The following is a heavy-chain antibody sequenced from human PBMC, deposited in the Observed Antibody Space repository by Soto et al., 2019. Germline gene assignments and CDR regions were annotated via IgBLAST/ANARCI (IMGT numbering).Heavy chain of an antibody. Sequence: PSETLSLTCTDSGGSVSSGSYYWSWIRQPPGKGPEWIGYIYYSGSTNYNRSLKSRVTISVDTSKNQFSLKLSSVTAADTAEHYCARYGGRGAVVRYRMDVWGQGSTVPVS. CDR1: GGSVSSGSYY. D-gene: IGHD3-10*01. CDR3: ARYGGRGAVVRYRMDV. CDR2: IYYSGST. V-gene: IGHV4-61*01. J-gene: IGHJ6*02.